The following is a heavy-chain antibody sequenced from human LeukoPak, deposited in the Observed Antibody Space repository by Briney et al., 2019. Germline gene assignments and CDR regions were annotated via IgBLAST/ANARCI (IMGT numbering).Heavy chain of an antibody. CDR3: ARDRGYVLWVNFDY. J-gene: IGHJ4*02. V-gene: IGHV3-7*01. CDR1: GFTFSSYW. Sequence: GGSLRLSCAASGFTFSSYWMSWVRQAPGKGLEWVANIKQDGSEKYYVDSVKGRFTISRDNAKNSLYLQMNSLRAEDTAVYYCARDRGYVLWVNFDYWGQGTLVTVSS. D-gene: IGHD3-10*02. CDR2: IKQDGSEK.